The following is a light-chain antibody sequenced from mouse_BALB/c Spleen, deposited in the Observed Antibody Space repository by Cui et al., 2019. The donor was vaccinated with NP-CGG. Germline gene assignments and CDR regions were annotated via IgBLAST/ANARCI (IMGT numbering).Light chain of an antibody. Sequence: QAVVPKESALTTSPGETVTLTCRSSTGAVTTSNSANWVQEKPDHLFTGLIGGTNNRAPGVPARFSGSLIGDKAALTITGAQTEDEAIYFCALWYSNHWVFGGGTKLTVL. CDR3: ALWYSNHWV. V-gene: IGLV1*01. CDR2: GTN. CDR1: TGAVTTSNS. J-gene: IGLJ1*01.